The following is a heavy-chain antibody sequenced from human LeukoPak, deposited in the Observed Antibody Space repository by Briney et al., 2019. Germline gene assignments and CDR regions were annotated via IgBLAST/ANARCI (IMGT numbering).Heavy chain of an antibody. CDR1: GFTFSNAW. V-gene: IGHV3-15*01. J-gene: IGHJ4*02. Sequence: GGSLRLSCAASGFTFSNAWMSWVRQAPGKGLEWVGRIKSKTDGGTTDYAAPVKGRFTISRDDSKNTLYLQMNSLKTEDTAVYYCVCNYYDSSGYYYRVDYWGQGTLVTVSS. CDR2: IKSKTDGGTT. D-gene: IGHD3-22*01. CDR3: VCNYYDSSGYYYRVDY.